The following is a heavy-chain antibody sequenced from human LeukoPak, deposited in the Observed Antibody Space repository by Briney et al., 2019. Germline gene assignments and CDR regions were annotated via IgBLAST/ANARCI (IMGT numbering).Heavy chain of an antibody. Sequence: SETLSLTCTVSGGSISSSSYYWGWIRQPPGKGLEWIGSIYYSGSTYYNPSLKSRVTISVDTSKNQFSLKLSSVTAADTAVYYCASSIVVVPAAKNWFDPWGQGTLVTVSS. J-gene: IGHJ5*02. D-gene: IGHD2-2*01. CDR1: GGSISSSSYY. V-gene: IGHV4-39*07. CDR3: ASSIVVVPAAKNWFDP. CDR2: IYYSGST.